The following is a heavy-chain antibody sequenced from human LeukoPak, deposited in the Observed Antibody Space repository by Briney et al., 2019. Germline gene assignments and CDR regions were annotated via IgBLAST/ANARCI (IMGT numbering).Heavy chain of an antibody. CDR1: GYTFTGYY. Sequence: ASVKVSCKASGYTFTGYYMHWVRQAPGQGLEWMGWINPNSGGTNYAQKFQGRVTMTRDTSISTAYMELSRLRFDDTAVYYCARGRYSGYLGLGYWGQGTLVTVSS. J-gene: IGHJ4*02. CDR2: INPNSGGT. D-gene: IGHD5-12*01. V-gene: IGHV1-2*02. CDR3: ARGRYSGYLGLGY.